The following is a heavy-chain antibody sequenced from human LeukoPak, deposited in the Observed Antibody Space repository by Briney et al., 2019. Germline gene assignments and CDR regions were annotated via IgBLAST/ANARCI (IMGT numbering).Heavy chain of an antibody. CDR3: ARGVRGYSYGGRFDY. D-gene: IGHD5-18*01. V-gene: IGHV3-53*01. CDR2: IYGSSSI. J-gene: IGHJ4*02. Sequence: PGGSLRLSCAASGFTVSSNYMSWVRQAPGKGLEWVSVIYGSSSIYYTDSVKGRFTISRDNSKNTLYLQMNSLRAEDTAVYYCARGVRGYSYGGRFDYWGQGTLVTVSS. CDR1: GFTVSSNY.